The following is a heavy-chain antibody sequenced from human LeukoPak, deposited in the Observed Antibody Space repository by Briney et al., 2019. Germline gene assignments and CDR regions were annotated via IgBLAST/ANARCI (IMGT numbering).Heavy chain of an antibody. V-gene: IGHV3-30*18. CDR2: ISYDGSNK. J-gene: IGHJ4*02. D-gene: IGHD5-12*01. CDR1: GFTFSSYG. CDR3: AKPTDADSGYDLGGFDY. Sequence: PSGRSLRLSCAASGFTFSSYGMHWVRQAPGKGLEGVAVISYDGSNKYYADSVKGRFTISRDNSKNTLYLQMNSLRAEDTAVYYCAKPTDADSGYDLGGFDYWGQGTLVTVSS.